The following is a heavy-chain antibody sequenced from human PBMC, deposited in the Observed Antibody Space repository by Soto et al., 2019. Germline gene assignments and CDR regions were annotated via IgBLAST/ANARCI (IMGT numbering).Heavy chain of an antibody. J-gene: IGHJ6*02. D-gene: IGHD6-6*01. CDR3: ARVVIAAHPGEFYYYYYGMDV. V-gene: IGHV1-69*13. CDR2: IIPIFGTA. CDR1: GGTFSSYA. Sequence: GASVKVSCKASGGTFSSYAISWVRQAPGQGLEWMGGIIPIFGTANYAQKFQGRVTITADESTSTAYMELSSLRSEDTAVYYCARVVIAAHPGEFYYYYYGMDVWGQGTTVTVSS.